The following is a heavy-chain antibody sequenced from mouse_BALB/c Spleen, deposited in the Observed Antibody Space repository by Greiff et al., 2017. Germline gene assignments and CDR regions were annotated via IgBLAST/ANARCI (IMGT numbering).Heavy chain of an antibody. CDR3: ARVGEYAMDY. J-gene: IGHJ4*01. CDR2: ILPGSGYT. Sequence: QVQLQQSGAELMKPGASVKISCKATGYTFSSYWIEWVKQRPGHGLEWIGEILPGSGYTNYNEKFKGKATLTADTSSSTAYMQLSSLTSEDSAVYFCARVGEYAMDYWGQGTSVTVSS. V-gene: IGHV1-9*01. CDR1: GYTFSSYW.